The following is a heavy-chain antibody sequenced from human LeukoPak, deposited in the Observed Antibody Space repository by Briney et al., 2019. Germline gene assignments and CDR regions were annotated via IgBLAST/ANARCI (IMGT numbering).Heavy chain of an antibody. V-gene: IGHV3-30*04. D-gene: IGHD3-10*01. CDR1: GFTFSSYA. J-gene: IGHJ6*04. CDR2: ISYDGSNK. CDR3: ARDRAYGSGSYSNYYYYYGMDV. Sequence: GESLRLSCAASGFTFSSYAMHRVRQAPGKGLEWLTVISYDGSNKYYADSVKGRFTISRDNSKNTLYLQMNSLRAEDTAVYYCARDRAYGSGSYSNYYYYYGMDVWGKGTTVTVSS.